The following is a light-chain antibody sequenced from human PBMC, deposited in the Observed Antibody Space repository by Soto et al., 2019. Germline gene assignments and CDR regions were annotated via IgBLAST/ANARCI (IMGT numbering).Light chain of an antibody. CDR1: QGISSR. CDR2: AAS. Sequence: DIQMTQSPSSVSASVGDRVTITCRAIQGISSRLAWYQHKPGKAPNLLIYAASSLQSGVPSRFSGSGSETDFTLTIGSLQPEDFANYYCQKSNSFTLTFGGGTKVEIK. CDR3: QKSNSFTLT. J-gene: IGKJ4*01. V-gene: IGKV1-12*01.